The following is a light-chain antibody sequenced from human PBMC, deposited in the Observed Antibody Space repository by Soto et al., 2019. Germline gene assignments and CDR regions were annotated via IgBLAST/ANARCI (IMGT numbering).Light chain of an antibody. CDR1: QSVSTY. Sequence: EIMLTQSPATLSLYPWERASLSCMASQSVSTYLAWYQHIPGRAPRLLIYDASNRATGIPARFSGSGSGTDFTLTISSLEPEDFAVYYCQHRNNWPLTFGGGTKVDI. CDR2: DAS. J-gene: IGKJ4*01. V-gene: IGKV3-11*01. CDR3: QHRNNWPLT.